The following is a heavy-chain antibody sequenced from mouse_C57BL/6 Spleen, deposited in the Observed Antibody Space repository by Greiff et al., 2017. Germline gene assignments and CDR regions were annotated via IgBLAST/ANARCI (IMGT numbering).Heavy chain of an antibody. CDR1: GFTFSSYA. CDR2: ISDGGSYT. V-gene: IGHV5-4*01. Sequence: EVKLVESGGGLVKPGGSLKLSCAASGFTFSSYAMSWVRQTPEKRLEWVATISDGGSYTYYPDNVKGRFTISRDNAKNTLYLQMSHLKSEDTAMYYCARDPYYYGSSYDAMDYWGQGTSVTVSS. D-gene: IGHD1-1*01. J-gene: IGHJ4*01. CDR3: ARDPYYYGSSYDAMDY.